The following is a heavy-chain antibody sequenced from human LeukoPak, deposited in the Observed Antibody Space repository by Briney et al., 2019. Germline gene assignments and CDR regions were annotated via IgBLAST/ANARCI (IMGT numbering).Heavy chain of an antibody. J-gene: IGHJ4*02. Sequence: SQTLSLTCTVSGGSISSAGYYWNWIRQPAGKGLEWIGLIYTSGSTNYNPSLKSRITISIDTSENQFSLKLSSVTAADTAVYYCASDSGHWGQGTLVTVSS. CDR2: IYTSGST. CDR1: GGSISSAGYY. CDR3: ASDSGH. D-gene: IGHD1-14*01. V-gene: IGHV4-61*02.